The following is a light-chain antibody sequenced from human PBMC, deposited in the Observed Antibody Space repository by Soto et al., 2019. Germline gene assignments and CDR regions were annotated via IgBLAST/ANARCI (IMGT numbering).Light chain of an antibody. Sequence: DIVLTQSPGTLSLSPGERATLSCRASQSVGSSYLAWYQQKPGQAPRLLIYGASSRATGIPDRFSGSGSGTDFTLTTSRLEPEDFAVYYCQQYGSSPGTFGQGTKVDIK. V-gene: IGKV3-20*01. CDR1: QSVGSSY. CDR3: QQYGSSPGT. CDR2: GAS. J-gene: IGKJ1*01.